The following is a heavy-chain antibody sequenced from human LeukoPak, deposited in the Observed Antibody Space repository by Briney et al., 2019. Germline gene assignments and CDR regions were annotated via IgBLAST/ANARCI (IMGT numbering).Heavy chain of an antibody. CDR3: ARDTDYYGSGRHGYFDH. CDR2: LYSGGST. CDR1: GLTISDNF. J-gene: IGHJ1*01. V-gene: IGHV3-66*01. Sequence: TGGSLRLPYAASGLTISDNFMVGVPQTPGKGLEYVAHLYSGGSTYSADSVKGRFIISRDNSKNTLHLQMNSLRVEDTAVYYCARDTDYYGSGRHGYFDHWGQGSLVTVSS. D-gene: IGHD3-10*01.